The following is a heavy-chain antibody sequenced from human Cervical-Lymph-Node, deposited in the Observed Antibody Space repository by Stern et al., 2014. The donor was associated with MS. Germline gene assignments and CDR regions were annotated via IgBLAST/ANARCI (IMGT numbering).Heavy chain of an antibody. CDR1: GGTFSSYA. CDR2: IIPIFGIA. CDR3: ARGELKEGLVRGMDV. Sequence: VQLVQSGAEVKKPGSSVKVSCKASGGTFSSYAFSWVRQAPGQGLEWMGGIIPIFGIANYAQKFQVRITITADESTSTAYMELSSLRAEDTAVYYCARGELKEGLVRGMDVWGQGTTVTVSS. D-gene: IGHD1-26*01. J-gene: IGHJ6*02. V-gene: IGHV1-69*01.